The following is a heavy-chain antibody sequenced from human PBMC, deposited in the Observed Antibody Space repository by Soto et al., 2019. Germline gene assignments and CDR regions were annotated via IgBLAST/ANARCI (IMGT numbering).Heavy chain of an antibody. Sequence: SETLSLTCAVSGESINSSHGWNWVRQPPGKGLEWIGQISHSGSTNYNPSLTRRVTISVDKSKNHFSLKLTSVTAADTAVYSCAARHFWSGPWTDTSLDYWGQGTLVTVSS. CDR1: GESINSSHG. V-gene: IGHV4-4*02. J-gene: IGHJ4*02. CDR2: ISHSGST. CDR3: AARHFWSGPWTDTSLDY. D-gene: IGHD3-3*02.